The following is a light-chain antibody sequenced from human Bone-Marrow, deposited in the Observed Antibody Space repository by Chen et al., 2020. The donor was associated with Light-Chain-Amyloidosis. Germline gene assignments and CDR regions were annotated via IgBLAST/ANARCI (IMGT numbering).Light chain of an antibody. CDR3: QAADSSGTYEVI. CDR2: RDT. J-gene: IGLJ2*01. CDR1: DLPTKY. Sequence: SYELTQPPSVSVSPGQTARITCSGDDLPTKYAYWYQQKPGQAPVLVIHRDTERPSGISERFCGASSGTTATLTNSGVQAEDEADYHCQAADSSGTYEVIFGGGTKLTVL. V-gene: IGLV3-25*03.